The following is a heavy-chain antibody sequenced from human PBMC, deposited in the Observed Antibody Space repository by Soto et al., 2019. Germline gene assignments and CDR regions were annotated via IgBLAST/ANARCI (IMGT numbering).Heavy chain of an antibody. CDR2: IIPIFGTA. Sequence: SVKVSCKASGGTFSSYAISWVRQAPGQGLEWMGGIIPIFGTANYAQKFQGRVTITADESTSTAYMELSSLRSEDTAVYYCARAYTTYYDSSGYGELQHWGQGTLVTVSS. CDR1: GGTFSSYA. V-gene: IGHV1-69*13. D-gene: IGHD3-22*01. J-gene: IGHJ1*01. CDR3: ARAYTTYYDSSGYGELQH.